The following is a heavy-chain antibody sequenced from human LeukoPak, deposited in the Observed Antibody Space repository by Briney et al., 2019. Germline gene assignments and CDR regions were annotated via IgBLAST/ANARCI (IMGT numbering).Heavy chain of an antibody. D-gene: IGHD6-13*01. Sequence: PGGSLRLSCAASGFTLSSHGMHWVRQAPGKGLEWVAFIRNDGSNKYYADSVKGRFTISRDNSKNTLYLQMNSLRTEDTAVYYCATPGTSSWPNWGQGTLVTVSS. V-gene: IGHV3-30*02. CDR1: GFTLSSHG. J-gene: IGHJ4*02. CDR2: IRNDGSNK. CDR3: ATPGTSSWPN.